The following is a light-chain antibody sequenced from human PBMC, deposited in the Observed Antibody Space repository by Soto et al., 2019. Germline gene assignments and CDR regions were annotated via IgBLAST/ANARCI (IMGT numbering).Light chain of an antibody. CDR2: EAS. CDR3: QQYNGYWT. Sequence: DIQMTQSPSTLSASVGDRVTITCRASQSISDLLAWYQQKPGKAPRLLIYEASNLKSGVPSRFSGSGSGTEYTLTISSLQPDDFASYYCQQYNGYWTFGQGTKLEIK. CDR1: QSISDL. V-gene: IGKV1-5*03. J-gene: IGKJ1*01.